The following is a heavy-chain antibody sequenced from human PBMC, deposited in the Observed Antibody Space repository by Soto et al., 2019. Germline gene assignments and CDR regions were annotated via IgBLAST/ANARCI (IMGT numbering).Heavy chain of an antibody. V-gene: IGHV3-21*06. D-gene: IGHD6-13*01. CDR1: EFSFSTYN. Sequence: EVQLVESGGGLVKPGGSLRLSCVASEFSFSTYNMNWVRQAPGKGLEWVSFISSTSSHIHYEDSVKGRFTISRDNAKNSLYLQMNSLRAEDTAVYYCVIDPAADGYYGMDVCGQGTTVTVSS. CDR3: VIDPAADGYYGMDV. J-gene: IGHJ6*02. CDR2: ISSTSSHI.